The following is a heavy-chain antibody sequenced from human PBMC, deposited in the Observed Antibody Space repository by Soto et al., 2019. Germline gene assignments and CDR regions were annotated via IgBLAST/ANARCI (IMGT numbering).Heavy chain of an antibody. CDR3: ATGHCIAAAGTQPAWLDP. CDR2: ISWNGGSI. J-gene: IGHJ5*02. CDR1: GFTFDDYG. V-gene: IGHV3-9*01. Sequence: VQLVESGGGLVQPGRSLRLSCAASGFTFDDYGMHWVRQAPGKGLEWVAGISWNGGSIGYAGSVKGRFTISRDNAKNYMYLQKNSMRGEETTLYYCATGHCIAAAGTQPAWLDPWGQGTLVTVSS. D-gene: IGHD6-13*01.